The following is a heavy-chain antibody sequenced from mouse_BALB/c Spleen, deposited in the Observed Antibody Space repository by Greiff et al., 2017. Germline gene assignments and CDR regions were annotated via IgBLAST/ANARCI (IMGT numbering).Heavy chain of an antibody. D-gene: IGHD1-2*01. CDR2: INSNGGST. CDR1: GFTFSSYG. CDR3: ARDDGCYGSAWFDY. Sequence: EVQLVESGGGLVQPGGSLKLSCAASGFTFSSYGMSWVRQTPDKRLELVATINSNGGSTYYPDSVKGRFTISRDNANNTLYLQMSSLKHEETAKYYGARDDGCYGSAWFDYWGQGTLVTVSA. V-gene: IGHV5-6-3*01. J-gene: IGHJ3*01.